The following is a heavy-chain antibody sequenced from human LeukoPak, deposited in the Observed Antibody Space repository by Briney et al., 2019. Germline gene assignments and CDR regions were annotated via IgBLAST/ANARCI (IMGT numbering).Heavy chain of an antibody. CDR1: GGSVYTSGYY. J-gene: IGHJ4*02. Sequence: SETLSLTCTVAGGSVYTSGYYWGWVRHPPGKGTEWIEDIFNTGKTNYHPPLKSRVSISIDTSKNQVSLELTSVTAADTAVYYCARVFDSWGQGTLVTVSS. V-gene: IGHV4-39*07. CDR2: IFNTGKT. CDR3: ARVFDS.